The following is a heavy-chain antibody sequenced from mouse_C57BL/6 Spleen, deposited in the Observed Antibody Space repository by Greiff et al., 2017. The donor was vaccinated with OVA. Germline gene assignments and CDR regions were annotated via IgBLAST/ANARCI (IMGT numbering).Heavy chain of an antibody. CDR2: ISDGGSYT. V-gene: IGHV5-4*01. CDR3: ARDLGTTVVATRAY. CDR1: GFTFSSYA. Sequence: EVKLMESGGGLVKPGGSLKLSCAASGFTFSSYAMSWVRQTPEKRLEWVATISDGGSYTYYPDNVKGRFTISRDNAKNNLYLQMSHLKSEDTAMYYCARDLGTTVVATRAYWGQGTLVTVSA. J-gene: IGHJ3*01. D-gene: IGHD1-1*01.